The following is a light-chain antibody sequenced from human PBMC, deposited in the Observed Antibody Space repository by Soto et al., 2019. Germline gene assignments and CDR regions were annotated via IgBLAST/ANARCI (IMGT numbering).Light chain of an antibody. CDR2: LAS. CDR1: QGISNS. Sequence: IQLTQSPSSLSASVGDRVTITCRASQGISNSLAWYQQKPGKAPKLLMYLASTLQSGVPPRFSGTGSGTNFTLTISSLQPEDFATYYCHQLIRFPTKFGQGTKVDIK. J-gene: IGKJ1*01. V-gene: IGKV1-9*01. CDR3: HQLIRFPTK.